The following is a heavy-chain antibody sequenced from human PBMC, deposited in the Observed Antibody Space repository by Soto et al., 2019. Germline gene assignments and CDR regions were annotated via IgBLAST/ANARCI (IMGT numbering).Heavy chain of an antibody. D-gene: IGHD6-25*01. CDR3: ARARAAHYYYGMDV. J-gene: IGHJ6*02. V-gene: IGHV1-18*01. CDR2: ISAYNGNT. Sequence: ASVKVSCKASGYTFTSYGISWVRQAPGQGLEWMGWISAYNGNTNYAQKLQGRVTMTTDTSTSTAYMELRSLRSDDTAVYYCARARAAHYYYGMDVWGQGTTVTVSS. CDR1: GYTFTSYG.